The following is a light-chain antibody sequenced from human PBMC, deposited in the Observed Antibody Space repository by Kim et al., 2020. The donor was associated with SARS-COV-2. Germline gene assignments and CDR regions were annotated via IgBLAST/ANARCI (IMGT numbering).Light chain of an antibody. Sequence: SPGDGATLSCRAGESVGSNLAWYQQKPGQGPRLLIYGASTRATGIPARFSGSGSGTEFTLTISSLQSEDFAVYYCQQYNNWPPLTFGGGTKVDIK. J-gene: IGKJ4*01. CDR1: ESVGSN. CDR3: QQYNNWPPLT. CDR2: GAS. V-gene: IGKV3-15*01.